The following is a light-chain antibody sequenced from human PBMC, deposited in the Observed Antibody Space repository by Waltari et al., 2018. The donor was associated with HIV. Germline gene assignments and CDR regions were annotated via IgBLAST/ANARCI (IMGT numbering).Light chain of an antibody. CDR2: KAS. Sequence: IQMTQSPSTLSASVGDRVAITCRARQTISDWLAWYQQKPGKAPKLLIYKASNLQSGVPSRFSGGGSGTEFTLTISSLQPDDFATYYCQQYNSFSLTFGGGTKVESK. J-gene: IGKJ4*01. CDR1: QTISDW. CDR3: QQYNSFSLT. V-gene: IGKV1-5*03.